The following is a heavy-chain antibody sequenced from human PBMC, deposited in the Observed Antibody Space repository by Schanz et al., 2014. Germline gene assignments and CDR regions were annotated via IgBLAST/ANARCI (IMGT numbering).Heavy chain of an antibody. CDR3: ARDTTWRLDL. CDR1: GGSIRSYF. D-gene: IGHD1-1*01. Sequence: QVQLQQWGAGLLKPSETLSLTCGVFGGSIRSYFWSWIRQPAGKALEWVGRVFPNGITNYNPSLKSRVTISLDTSKTQFSLTLTSLTAADTAVYYCARDTTWRLDLWGRGTLVTVSS. V-gene: IGHV4-59*10. CDR2: VFPNGIT. J-gene: IGHJ2*01.